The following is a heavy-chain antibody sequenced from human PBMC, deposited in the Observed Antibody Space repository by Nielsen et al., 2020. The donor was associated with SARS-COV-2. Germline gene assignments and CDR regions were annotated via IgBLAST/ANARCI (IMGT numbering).Heavy chain of an antibody. V-gene: IGHV4-31*03. J-gene: IGHJ2*01. CDR1: GGSISSGGYY. D-gene: IGHD3-16*02. CDR3: ASCLGELSLTDDSYWYFDL. Sequence: SETLSLTCTVSGGSISSGGYYWSWIRQHPGKGLEWIGYIYYSGSTYYNPSLKSRVTISVDTSKNQFSLKLSSVTAADTAVYYCASCLGELSLTDDSYWYFDLWGRGTLVTVSS. CDR2: IYYSGST.